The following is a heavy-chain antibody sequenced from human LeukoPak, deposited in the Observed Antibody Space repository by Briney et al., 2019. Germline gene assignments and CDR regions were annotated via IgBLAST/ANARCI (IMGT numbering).Heavy chain of an antibody. D-gene: IGHD3-3*01. J-gene: IGHJ4*02. CDR3: AKYMYYDFWSGYYSGDY. Sequence: GGSLRLSCAASGFTFSSYAMSWVRQAPGKGLEYVATFMGSGGGTYYTASLKGRFTISRDNSKNTLYLQMNSLRVEDTANYYCAKYMYYDFWSGYYSGDYWGQGTLVTVSS. CDR1: GFTFSSYA. CDR2: FMGSGGGT. V-gene: IGHV3-23*01.